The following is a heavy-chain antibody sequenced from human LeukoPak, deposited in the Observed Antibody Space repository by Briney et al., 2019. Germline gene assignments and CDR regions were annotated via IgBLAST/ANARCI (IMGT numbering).Heavy chain of an antibody. CDR3: ARGGILRYFDGP. Sequence: GESPKISCKASGYSFTNYWIGWVRQMPGKGLEWMGVIYPGDSDTRYSPSFQGQVTISVDKSISTAYLQWGSLKASDTAMYYCARGGILRYFDGPWGQGTLVTVSS. J-gene: IGHJ5*02. CDR1: GYSFTNYW. CDR2: IYPGDSDT. V-gene: IGHV5-51*01. D-gene: IGHD3-9*01.